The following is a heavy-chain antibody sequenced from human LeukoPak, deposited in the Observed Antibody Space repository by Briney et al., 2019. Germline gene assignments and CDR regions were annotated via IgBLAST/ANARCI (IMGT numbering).Heavy chain of an antibody. CDR2: IYYSGST. J-gene: IGHJ4*02. D-gene: IGHD1-14*01. V-gene: IGHV4-59*12. Sequence: SETLSLTCTVSGGSISSYYWSWIRQPPGKGLEWIGYIYYSGSTNYNPSLKSRATISVDTSKNQFSLKLSSVTAADTAVYYCARDITGSFDYWGQGNLVTVSS. CDR1: GGSISSYY. CDR3: ARDITGSFDY.